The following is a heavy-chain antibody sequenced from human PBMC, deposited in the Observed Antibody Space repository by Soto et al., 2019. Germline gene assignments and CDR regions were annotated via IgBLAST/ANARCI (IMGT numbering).Heavy chain of an antibody. CDR2: IYYSGST. V-gene: IGHV4-59*08. J-gene: IGHJ6*03. Sequence: SETLSLTCTVSGGSISSYYWSWIRQPPGKGLEWIGYIYYSGSTNYNPSLKSRVTISVDTSKNQFSLKLSSVTAADTAVYYCARHFRYCSSTSCQFYYYYYYMDVWGKGTTVTVSS. CDR3: ARHFRYCSSTSCQFYYYYYYMDV. D-gene: IGHD2-2*01. CDR1: GGSISSYY.